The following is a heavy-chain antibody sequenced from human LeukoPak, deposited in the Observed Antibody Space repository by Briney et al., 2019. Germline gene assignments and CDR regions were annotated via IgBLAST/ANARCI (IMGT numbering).Heavy chain of an antibody. CDR2: IYYSGSI. CDR1: GGSISSYY. Sequence: SETLSLTCTVSGGSISSYYWSWIRQPPGKGLEWIGYIYYSGSIKYNPSLKSRVTISVDASKTQFSLKLNSVTAADTAVYYCARGSRELYYFDYWGQGTLVTVSP. J-gene: IGHJ4*02. CDR3: ARGSRELYYFDY. V-gene: IGHV4-59*01. D-gene: IGHD1-7*01.